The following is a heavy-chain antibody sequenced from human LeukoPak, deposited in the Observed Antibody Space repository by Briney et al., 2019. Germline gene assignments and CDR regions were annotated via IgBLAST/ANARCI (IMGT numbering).Heavy chain of an antibody. V-gene: IGHV1-8*01. CDR3: AREPPATGYYDY. CDR2: MLPSGKT. J-gene: IGHJ4*02. D-gene: IGHD3-9*01. Sequence: ASVKVSCKASGYTFTNYDIHWVRQASGQGLEWMGWMLPSGKTGYAQKFQGRVTMTRDMSTSTVFMELTSLRSEDTAVYFCAREPPATGYYDYWGQGTLVTVSS. CDR1: GYTFTNYD.